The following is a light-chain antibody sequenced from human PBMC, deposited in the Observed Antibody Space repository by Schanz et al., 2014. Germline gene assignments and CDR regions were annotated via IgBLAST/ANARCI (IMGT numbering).Light chain of an antibody. CDR2: DVS. CDR3: SSYTTNSAPGVV. Sequence: QSALTQPASVSGSPGQSITISCTGTSSDVGGYDFVSWYQQHPGTAPKLMIYDVSHRPSEISNRFSGSKSANTASLTISGLQAEDEADYYCSSYTTNSAPGVVFGGGTKLTVL. CDR1: SSDVGGYDF. J-gene: IGLJ2*01. V-gene: IGLV2-14*01.